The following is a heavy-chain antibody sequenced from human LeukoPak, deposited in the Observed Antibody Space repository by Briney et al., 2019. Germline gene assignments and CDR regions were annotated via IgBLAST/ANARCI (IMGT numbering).Heavy chain of an antibody. CDR1: GYTFTSYG. Sequence: GASVKVSCKASGYTFTSYGISWVRQAPGQGLEWMGWISAYNGNTNYAQKLQGRVTMTTDTSTSTAYMELRSLRSDDTAVYYCARVAGRRGYSGYGRGDKKYYFYYWGQGTLVTVSS. J-gene: IGHJ4*02. CDR3: ARVAGRRGYSGYGRGDKKYYFYY. CDR2: ISAYNGNT. D-gene: IGHD5-12*01. V-gene: IGHV1-18*01.